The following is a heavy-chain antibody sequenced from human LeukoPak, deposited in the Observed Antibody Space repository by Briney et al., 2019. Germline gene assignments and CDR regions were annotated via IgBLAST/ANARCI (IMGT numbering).Heavy chain of an antibody. Sequence: GGSLRLSCAASGFTFSSYSMNWVRQAPGKGLEWVSYISSSSGTIYYVDSVKGRFTISRDNAKSSVYLQMNSLRAEDTAVYYCARVYSSGWANDYWGQGTLVTVSS. D-gene: IGHD6-19*01. J-gene: IGHJ4*02. CDR3: ARVYSSGWANDY. CDR1: GFTFSSYS. V-gene: IGHV3-48*01. CDR2: ISSSSGTI.